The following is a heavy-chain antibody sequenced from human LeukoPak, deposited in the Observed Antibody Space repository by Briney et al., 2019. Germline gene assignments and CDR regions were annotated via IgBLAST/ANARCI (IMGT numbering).Heavy chain of an antibody. D-gene: IGHD3-22*01. V-gene: IGHV1-2*02. CDR1: GYTFTGYY. J-gene: IGHJ3*02. CDR2: INPNSGGT. Sequence: ASVKVSCKASGYTFTGYYMHWVRQAPGQGLEWMGWINPNSGGTNYAQKFQGRVTMTRDTSISTAYMELSRLRSDDTAVYYCARVGLVTMIVDDAFDIWGQGTMVTVSS. CDR3: ARVGLVTMIVDDAFDI.